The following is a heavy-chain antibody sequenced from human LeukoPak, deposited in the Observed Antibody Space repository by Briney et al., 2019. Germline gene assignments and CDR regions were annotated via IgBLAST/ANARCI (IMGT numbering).Heavy chain of an antibody. CDR2: ISYSGTT. Sequence: SETLSLTRTVSSDSINRDSWSWVRQPPGTGLEWIGNISYSGTTNYNPSLKRRVTMSVDTSKNQTSLKLYSVTAADSAVYYCGRQLEAYGLAADYWGQGTLVTVSS. J-gene: IGHJ4*02. CDR3: GRQLEAYGLAADY. V-gene: IGHV4-59*08. CDR1: SDSINRDS. D-gene: IGHD3/OR15-3a*01.